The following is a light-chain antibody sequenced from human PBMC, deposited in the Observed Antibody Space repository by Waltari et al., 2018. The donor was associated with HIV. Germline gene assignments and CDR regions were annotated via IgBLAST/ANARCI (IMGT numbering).Light chain of an antibody. Sequence: QSALTHPASVSGSPGQSITITCTGTSSDIGAYNYVSWYHQHPGKAPKLIIYDVSNRPSVVSNRFSGSKSGDTASLTISGLQAEDEADYYCTSYKHPTTRVFGGGTKLTLL. J-gene: IGLJ2*01. CDR3: TSYKHPTTRV. CDR1: SSDIGAYNY. CDR2: DVS. V-gene: IGLV2-14*01.